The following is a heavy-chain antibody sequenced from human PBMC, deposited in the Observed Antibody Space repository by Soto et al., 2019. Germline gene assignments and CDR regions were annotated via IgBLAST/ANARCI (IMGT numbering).Heavy chain of an antibody. CDR1: GCTIVDFG. D-gene: IGHD3-3*01. J-gene: IGHJ4*02. Sequence: GGLLRVCRAASGCTIVDFGVSWVRQAQGKGLEWVSVISASGDATYYAASVKGRFTLSRDNSKNTLYLQMNSLTVADTAVYYCAKKVTIYGVDPSDYWRQGTHVPGSS. V-gene: IGHV3-23*01. CDR2: ISASGDAT. CDR3: AKKVTIYGVDPSDY.